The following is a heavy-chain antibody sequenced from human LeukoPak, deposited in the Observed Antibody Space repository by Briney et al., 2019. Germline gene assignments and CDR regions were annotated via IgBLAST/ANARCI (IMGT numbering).Heavy chain of an antibody. CDR3: AKDPYYYDSSGPPNWFDP. J-gene: IGHJ5*02. CDR1: GFTFSSHW. V-gene: IGHV3-7*03. D-gene: IGHD3-22*01. Sequence: GGSLRLSCAASGFTFSSHWMTWVRQAPGKGLEWVANIKEDGSKKNYVDSVKGRFTISRDNPKNSLYLQMNSLRAEDTAVYYCAKDPYYYDSSGPPNWFDPWGQGTLVTVSS. CDR2: IKEDGSKK.